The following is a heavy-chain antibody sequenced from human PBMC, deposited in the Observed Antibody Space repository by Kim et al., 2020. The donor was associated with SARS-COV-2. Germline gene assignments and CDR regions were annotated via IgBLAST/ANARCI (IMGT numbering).Heavy chain of an antibody. Sequence: GESLKISCKGSGYSFTSYWISWVRQMPGKGLEWMGRIDPSDSYTNYSPSFQGHVTISADKSISTAYLQWSSLKASDTAMYYCARPRVPAAIGDYYYYGMDVWGQGTTVTVSS. V-gene: IGHV5-10-1*01. CDR1: GYSFTSYW. J-gene: IGHJ6*02. D-gene: IGHD2-2*01. CDR3: ARPRVPAAIGDYYYYGMDV. CDR2: IDPSDSYT.